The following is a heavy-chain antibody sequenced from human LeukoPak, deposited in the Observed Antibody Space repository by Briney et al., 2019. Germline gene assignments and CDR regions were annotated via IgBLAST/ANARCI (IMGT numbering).Heavy chain of an antibody. D-gene: IGHD1-26*01. V-gene: IGHV4-39*07. Sequence: SETLSLTCTVSGGSISRYYWSWIRQPPGKGLEWIGSIYYSGSTYYNPSLKSRVTISVDTSKNQFSLKLSSVTAADTAVYYCARDLGVGATAYWGQGTLVTVSS. J-gene: IGHJ4*02. CDR1: GGSISRYY. CDR2: IYYSGST. CDR3: ARDLGVGATAY.